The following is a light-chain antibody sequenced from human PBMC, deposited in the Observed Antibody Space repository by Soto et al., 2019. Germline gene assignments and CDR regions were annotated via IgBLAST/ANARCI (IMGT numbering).Light chain of an antibody. CDR1: SFNIGAGYD. Sequence: QSALTQPPSVSGAPGQRVTISCTGSSFNIGAGYDVHWYQQLPGTAPKLLIYGNSNRPSGVPDRFSGSKSGTSASLAITGLQAEDEADYYCQSYDSSLSGSGVFGGGTKLTVL. J-gene: IGLJ2*01. V-gene: IGLV1-40*01. CDR2: GNS. CDR3: QSYDSSLSGSGV.